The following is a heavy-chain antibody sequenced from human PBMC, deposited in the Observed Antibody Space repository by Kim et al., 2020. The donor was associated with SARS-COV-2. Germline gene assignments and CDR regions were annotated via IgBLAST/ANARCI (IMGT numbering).Heavy chain of an antibody. D-gene: IGHD2-15*01. CDR1: GGSFSGYY. CDR2: INHSGST. V-gene: IGHV4-34*01. J-gene: IGHJ4*02. CDR3: ARGALGYCSGGSCYAANKGSETFDY. Sequence: SETLSLTCAVYGGSFSGYYWSWIRQPPGKGLEWIGEINHSGSTNHNPSLKSRVTISVDTSKNQFSLKLSSVTAADTAVYYCARGALGYCSGGSCYAANKGSETFDYWGQGTLVTVSS.